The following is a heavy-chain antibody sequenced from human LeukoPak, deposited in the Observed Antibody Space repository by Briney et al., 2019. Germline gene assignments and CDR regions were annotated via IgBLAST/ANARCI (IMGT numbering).Heavy chain of an antibody. Sequence: GGSLRLSCTASGFTLSSYWMNWVRQAPGKGLEWVANINQDGSEKYYVDSVKGRFTISRDNAKNSLYLQMNSLRAEDTALYYCASLDYWGQGTLVTVSS. J-gene: IGHJ4*02. CDR1: GFTLSSYW. CDR2: INQDGSEK. V-gene: IGHV3-7*01. CDR3: ASLDY.